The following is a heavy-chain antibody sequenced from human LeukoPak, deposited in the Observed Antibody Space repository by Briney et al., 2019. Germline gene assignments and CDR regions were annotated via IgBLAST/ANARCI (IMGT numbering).Heavy chain of an antibody. Sequence: GGSLRLSCAASGFTFSSYGMHWVRQAPGKGLEWVAVIWYDGSNKYYADSVKGRFTISRDNSKNTLYLQMNSLRAEDTAVYYCARGGNRPDSRDNWFDPWGQGTLVTVSS. V-gene: IGHV3-33*01. D-gene: IGHD1-14*01. CDR3: ARGGNRPDSRDNWFDP. CDR2: IWYDGSNK. J-gene: IGHJ5*02. CDR1: GFTFSSYG.